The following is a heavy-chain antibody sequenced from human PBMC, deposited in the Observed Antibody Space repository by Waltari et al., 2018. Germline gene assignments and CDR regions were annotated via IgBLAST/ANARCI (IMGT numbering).Heavy chain of an antibody. D-gene: IGHD6-6*01. CDR3: ARDAPPRIAARPHAVPSFDY. V-gene: IGHV4-59*01. CDR1: GGSLSRYS. J-gene: IGHJ4*02. Sequence: QVQLQESGPGLVKPSETLSLTCTVAGGSLSRYSWSWIRQPPGKGREWIGYIYYSGSTNYNPSLKSRVTISVDTSKNQFSLKLSSVTAADTAVYYCARDAPPRIAARPHAVPSFDYWGQGTLVTVSS. CDR2: IYYSGST.